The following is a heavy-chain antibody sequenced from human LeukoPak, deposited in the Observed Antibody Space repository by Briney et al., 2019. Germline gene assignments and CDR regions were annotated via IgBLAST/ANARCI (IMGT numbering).Heavy chain of an antibody. J-gene: IGHJ5*02. CDR3: ARDRAVWFGELVARGWFDP. CDR2: IYYSGST. Sequence: PSETLSLTCSVSGGSISSGGYYWSWIRQHPGKGLEWIGYIYYSGSTYYNPSLKSRVTISVDTSKNQFSLKLSSVTAADTAVYYCARDRAVWFGELVARGWFDPWGQGTLVTVSS. D-gene: IGHD3-10*01. CDR1: GGSISSGGYY. V-gene: IGHV4-31*03.